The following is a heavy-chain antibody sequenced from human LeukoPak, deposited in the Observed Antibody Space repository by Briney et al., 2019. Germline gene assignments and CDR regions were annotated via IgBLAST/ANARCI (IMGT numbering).Heavy chain of an antibody. CDR2: INDSGST. D-gene: IGHD3-22*01. CDR3: ARILYYYDSSGYYSLEDYYYYYMDV. Sequence: SETLSLTCAVYGGSFSGYYWSWIRQPPGKGLEWIGEINDSGSTNYNPSLKSRVTISVDTSKNQFSLKLSSVTAADTAVYYCARILYYYDSSGYYSLEDYYYYYMDVWGKGTTVTISS. V-gene: IGHV4-34*01. J-gene: IGHJ6*03. CDR1: GGSFSGYY.